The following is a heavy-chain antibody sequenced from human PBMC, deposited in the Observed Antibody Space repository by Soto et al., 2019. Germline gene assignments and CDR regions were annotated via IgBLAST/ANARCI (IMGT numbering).Heavy chain of an antibody. J-gene: IGHJ3*02. V-gene: IGHV1-46*01. CDR2: INPSDGST. Sequence: QVQLVQSGAEVKKPGASVKVSCKASGYTFTSYYIHWVRQAPGQGLEWMGIINPSDGSTSDAQKFQGRVTMIRDTSTSTVFMELSSLRSEDTAVYYCAKDRGGAVGATRDAFDIWGQGTMVTVSS. CDR1: GYTFTSYY. CDR3: AKDRGGAVGATRDAFDI. D-gene: IGHD1-26*01.